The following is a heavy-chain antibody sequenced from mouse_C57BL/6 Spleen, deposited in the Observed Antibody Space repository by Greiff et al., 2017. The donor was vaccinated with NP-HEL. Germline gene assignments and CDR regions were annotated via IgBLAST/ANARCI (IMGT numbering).Heavy chain of an antibody. J-gene: IGHJ1*03. CDR3: ARSHYYGSSYGYFDV. V-gene: IGHV3-8*01. CDR2: ISYSGST. CDR1: GYSISSDY. D-gene: IGHD1-1*01. Sequence: EVQLVESGPGLAKPSQTLSLTCSVTGYSISSDYWNWIRKFPGNKLEYMGYISYSGSTYYNTSLKSRNSITRDTSKNQYYLQLNSVTTEDTATYYCARSHYYGSSYGYFDVWGTGTTVTVSS.